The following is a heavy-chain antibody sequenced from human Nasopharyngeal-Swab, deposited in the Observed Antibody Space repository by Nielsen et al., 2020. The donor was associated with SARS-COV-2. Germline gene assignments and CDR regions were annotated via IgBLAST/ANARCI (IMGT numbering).Heavy chain of an antibody. CDR2: IKQDGSEK. CDR3: ARGPTTVVTLYYFDY. CDR1: GFTFSSYW. V-gene: IGHV3-7*01. D-gene: IGHD4-23*01. Sequence: GESLKISCAASGFTFSSYWMSWVRQAPGKGLEWVANIKQDGSEKYYVDSVKGRFTISRDNAKNSLYLQMNSLRAEDTAVYYCARGPTTVVTLYYFDYWGQGTLVTVSS. J-gene: IGHJ4*02.